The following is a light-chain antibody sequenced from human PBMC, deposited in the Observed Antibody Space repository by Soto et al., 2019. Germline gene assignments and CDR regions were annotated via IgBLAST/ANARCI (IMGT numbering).Light chain of an antibody. CDR3: QQYNSYSPAT. V-gene: IGKV1-5*01. CDR1: QSISSW. CDR2: DAS. J-gene: IGKJ1*01. Sequence: IQMTQSPSTLSAYVGDRVTITCRASQSISSWLAWYQQKPGKAPKLLIYDASSLESGVPSRFSGSGSGTEFTLTISSLQPDDFATYYCQQYNSYSPATFGQGTKADIK.